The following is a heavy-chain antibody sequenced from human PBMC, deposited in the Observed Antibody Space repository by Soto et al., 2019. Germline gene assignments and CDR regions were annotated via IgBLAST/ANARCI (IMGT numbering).Heavy chain of an antibody. CDR3: ATDGRTIALAGLYYYYYYGMDV. D-gene: IGHD6-19*01. CDR1: GYTLTELS. V-gene: IGHV1-24*01. J-gene: IGHJ6*02. Sequence: ASVKVSCKVSGYTLTELSMHWVRQAPGKGLEWMGGFDPEDGETIYAQKFQGRVTMTEDTSTDTAYMELSSLRSEDTAVYYCATDGRTIALAGLYYYYYYGMDVWGQRTTVTGSS. CDR2: FDPEDGET.